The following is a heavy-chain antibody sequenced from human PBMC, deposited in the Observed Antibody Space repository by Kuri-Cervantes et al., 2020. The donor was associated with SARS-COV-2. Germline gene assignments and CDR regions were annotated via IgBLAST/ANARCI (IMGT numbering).Heavy chain of an antibody. CDR2: ISFGGTNK. CDR3: AKDQVRRGYSGYVILHY. J-gene: IGHJ4*02. D-gene: IGHD5-12*01. V-gene: IGHV3-30*18. CDR1: GFTFSSYG. Sequence: KTLSLTCAASGFTFSSYGMHWVRPAQGKGLEWVAVISFGGTNKYYADSVKGRFTISRDNSKNTLYLQMNRLRAEDTAVYYCAKDQVRRGYSGYVILHYWGQRTLVTVSS.